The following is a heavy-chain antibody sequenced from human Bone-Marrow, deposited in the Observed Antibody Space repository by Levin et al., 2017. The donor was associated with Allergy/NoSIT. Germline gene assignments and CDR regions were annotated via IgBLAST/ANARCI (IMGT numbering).Heavy chain of an antibody. CDR2: ISYDGFTK. CDR1: GFTFSRFA. CDR3: ARDEAWGYSGYELDY. V-gene: IGHV3-30-3*01. D-gene: IGHD5-12*01. J-gene: IGHJ4*02. Sequence: GGSLRLSCAASGFTFSRFALHWVRQAPGKGLEWVAVISYDGFTKHYADSVKGRFTISRDNSDNTLYLQMNSLRPEASALYYCARDEAWGYSGYELDYWGQGTLLTVSS.